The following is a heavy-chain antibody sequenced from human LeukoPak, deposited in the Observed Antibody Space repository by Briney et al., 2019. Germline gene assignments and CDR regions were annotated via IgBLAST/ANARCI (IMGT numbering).Heavy chain of an antibody. CDR3: ARQEIGVVVGEPYTYNPLDV. J-gene: IGHJ6*02. Sequence: GASVKVSCKASGGTFSSYAISWVRQAPGQGLEWMGRIIPILGIANYAQKFQGRVAITADKSTSTAYMELSSLRSEDTAVYFCARQEIGVVVGEPYTYNPLDVWGQGTTVIVSS. D-gene: IGHD2-15*01. V-gene: IGHV1-69*04. CDR1: GGTFSSYA. CDR2: IIPILGIA.